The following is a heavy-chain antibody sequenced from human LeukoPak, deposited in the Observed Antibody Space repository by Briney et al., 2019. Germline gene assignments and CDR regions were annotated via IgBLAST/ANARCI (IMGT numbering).Heavy chain of an antibody. D-gene: IGHD2-2*01. CDR3: AREGLPAAGDC. CDR1: GFIFSNYW. J-gene: IGHJ4*02. CDR2: IKGDGSDK. Sequence: GESLRLSCAASGFIFSNYWMRWVRQAPGKGLEWVANIKGDGSDKNYVDSVKGRFTISRDNAKNPMYLEMNSLRGDDTAVYYCAREGLPAAGDCWGQGTLVTVSS. V-gene: IGHV3-7*01.